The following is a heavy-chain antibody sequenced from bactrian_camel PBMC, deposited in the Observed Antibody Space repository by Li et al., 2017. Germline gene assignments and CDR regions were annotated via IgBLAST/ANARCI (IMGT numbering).Heavy chain of an antibody. CDR1: AFTFSTYG. J-gene: IGHJ4*01. Sequence: DVQLVESGGGLVQPGGSLQLSCAASAFTFSTYGMTWVRQAPGKGFEWVSVIDSDGDRTYYADSVKGRFTISQDNAKNTLYLQMNSLDTEDTAMYYCAAAAGLFGGTCLDVRSVDYWGQGTQVTVS. V-gene: IGHV3S40*01. CDR3: AAAAGLFGGTCLDVRSVDY. CDR2: IDSDGDRT. D-gene: IGHD7*01.